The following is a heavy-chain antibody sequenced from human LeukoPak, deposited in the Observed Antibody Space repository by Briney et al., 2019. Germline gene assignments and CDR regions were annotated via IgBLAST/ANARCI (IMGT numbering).Heavy chain of an antibody. CDR1: GFTFCDYA. D-gene: IGHD5-12*01. CDR3: ARDTWPLNY. V-gene: IGHV3-9*01. CDR2: ITGNSDST. Sequence: GGSLRLSCAASGFTFCDYAMRWVRHAPGKGLEWVSRITGNSDSTGFADSVKGRFTISRDNAKNSLYLQMNSLRAEDTAVYYCARDTWPLNYSGQGTLVTVSS. J-gene: IGHJ4*02.